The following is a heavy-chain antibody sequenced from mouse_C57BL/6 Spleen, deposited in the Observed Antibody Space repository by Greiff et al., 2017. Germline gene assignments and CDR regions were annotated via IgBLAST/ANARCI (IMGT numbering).Heavy chain of an antibody. CDR3: ARVYDGYLYYFDY. D-gene: IGHD2-2*01. V-gene: IGHV5-12-1*01. CDR1: GFAFSSYD. Sequence: VQLKEPGGGLVKPGGSLKLSCAASGFAFSSYDMSWVRQTPGKRLEWVAYISIGGGSTYYPDTVKGRFTISRDNAKNTLYLQMSSLKSEDTAMYYWARVYDGYLYYFDYWGQGTTLTVSS. J-gene: IGHJ2*01. CDR2: ISIGGGST.